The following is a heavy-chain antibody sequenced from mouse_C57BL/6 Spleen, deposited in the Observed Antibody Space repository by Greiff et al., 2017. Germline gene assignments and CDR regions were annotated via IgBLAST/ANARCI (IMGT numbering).Heavy chain of an antibody. CDR2: IHPNSGST. CDR1: GYTFTSYW. CDR3: AKGFITTVVATRDYYAMDY. Sequence: QVQLQQPGAELVKPGASVKLSCKASGYTFTSYWMHWVKQRPGQGLEWIGMIHPNSGSTNYNEKFKSKATLTVDKSSSTAYMQLSSLTSEDSAVYYCAKGFITTVVATRDYYAMDYWGQGTSVTVSS. J-gene: IGHJ4*01. V-gene: IGHV1-64*01. D-gene: IGHD1-1*01.